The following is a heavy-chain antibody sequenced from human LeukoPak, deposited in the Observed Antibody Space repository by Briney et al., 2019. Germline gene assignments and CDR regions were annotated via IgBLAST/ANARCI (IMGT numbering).Heavy chain of an antibody. CDR1: GYTFTSYG. Sequence: ASVKVSCKASGYTFTSYGISWVRQAPGQGLEWMGWINTNTGNPTYAQGFTGRFVFSLDTSVSTAYLQISSLKAEDTAVYYCAAKQWLVDFDYWGQGTLVTVSS. CDR3: AAKQWLVDFDY. V-gene: IGHV7-4-1*02. CDR2: INTNTGNP. J-gene: IGHJ4*02. D-gene: IGHD6-19*01.